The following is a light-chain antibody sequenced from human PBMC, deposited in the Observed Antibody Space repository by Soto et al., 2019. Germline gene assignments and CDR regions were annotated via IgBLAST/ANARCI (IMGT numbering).Light chain of an antibody. CDR3: CSYAGSRSFVV. V-gene: IGLV2-23*03. CDR1: SSDVGSYNL. CDR2: EGS. J-gene: IGLJ2*01. Sequence: QSALTQPASVSGSPGQSITISCTGTSSDVGSYNLVSWYQQHPGKAPKLMIYEGSKRPSGVSNRFSGSKSGNTASLIISGLQAEDEADYYCCSYAGSRSFVVFGGGTKLTVL.